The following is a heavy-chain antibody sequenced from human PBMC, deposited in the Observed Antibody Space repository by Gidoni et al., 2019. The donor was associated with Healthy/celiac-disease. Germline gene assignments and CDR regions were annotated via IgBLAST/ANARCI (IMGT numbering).Heavy chain of an antibody. Sequence: EVQLLESGGGLVKPGGSLRLSCSASGFPFSNAWMSWVRQAPGKGLEWVGRIKSKTDGGTTDYAAPVKGRFTISRDDSKNTLYLQMNSLKTEDTAVYYCTTDRSTVTYFDYWGQGTLVTVSS. CDR2: IKSKTDGGTT. J-gene: IGHJ4*02. V-gene: IGHV3-15*01. CDR1: GFPFSNAW. D-gene: IGHD4-17*01. CDR3: TTDRSTVTYFDY.